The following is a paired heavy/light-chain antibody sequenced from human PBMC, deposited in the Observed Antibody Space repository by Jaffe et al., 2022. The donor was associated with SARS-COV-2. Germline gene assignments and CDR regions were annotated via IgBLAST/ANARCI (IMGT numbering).Light chain of an antibody. CDR2: LGS. Sequence: DIVMTQSPLYLPVTPGEPASISCRSSQSLLYSNGYNYLDWYLQKPGQSPQLLIYLGSNRASGVPDRFSGSGSGTDFTLKISRVEAEDVGVYYCMQGLQSPFTFGPGTKVDIK. CDR1: QSLLYSNGYNY. J-gene: IGKJ3*01. V-gene: IGKV2-28*01. CDR3: MQGLQSPFT.
Heavy chain of an antibody. V-gene: IGHV1-3*01. CDR3: ARDPAAGSGWYFDY. D-gene: IGHD3-10*01. CDR1: GYTFTNYN. CDR2: INAGNGNA. J-gene: IGHJ4*02. Sequence: QVQFVQSGAEVKKPGASVKVSCKASGYTFTNYNIHWVRQAPGQRLEWMGWINAGNGNAKYSQRFQGRVSITRDTSATTAYMELSSLRSEDTAVYYCARDPAAGSGWYFDYWGQGTLVTVSS.